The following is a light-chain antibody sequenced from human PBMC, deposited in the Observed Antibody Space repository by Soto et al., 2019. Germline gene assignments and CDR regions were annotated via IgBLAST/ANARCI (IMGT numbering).Light chain of an antibody. CDR2: DAS. CDR3: QHYNSYSS. V-gene: IGKV1-5*01. CDR1: QTISSW. Sequence: IQMTQSPSTLSAYVGDRVTITCRASQTISSWLAWYQQKPGQAPNLLIYDASSLESGVPSRFSGSGSGTEFTLTISSLQPDDFATYYCQHYNSYSSFGQGTKVDIK. J-gene: IGKJ1*01.